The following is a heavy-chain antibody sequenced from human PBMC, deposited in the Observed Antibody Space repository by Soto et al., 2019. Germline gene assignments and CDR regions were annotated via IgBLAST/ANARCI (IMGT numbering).Heavy chain of an antibody. D-gene: IGHD5-18*01. J-gene: IGHJ4*02. CDR3: ARDDHTLEYSYGYSLDY. CDR1: GFTFSSYA. Sequence: GGPLRLSCAASGFTFSSYAMHWVRQAPGKGLEWVAVISYDGSNKYYADSVKGRFTISRDNSKNTLYLQMNSLRAEDTAVYYCARDDHTLEYSYGYSLDYWGQGTLVTVSS. CDR2: ISYDGSNK. V-gene: IGHV3-30-3*01.